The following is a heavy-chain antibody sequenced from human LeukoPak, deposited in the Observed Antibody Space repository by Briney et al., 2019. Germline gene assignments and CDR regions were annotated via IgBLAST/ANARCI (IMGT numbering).Heavy chain of an antibody. CDR3: ARVLGGYSYYFDY. CDR2: IQQDGSEK. Sequence: PSETLSLTCTVSGGSIRSSYYYWGWIRQPPGKGLEWVANIQQDGSEKYYVDSVKGRFTISRDNAKNSLYLQMNSLRAEDTAVYYCARVLGGYSYYFDYWGQGTLVTVSS. D-gene: IGHD3-22*01. CDR1: GGSIRSSYYY. J-gene: IGHJ4*02. V-gene: IGHV3-7*03.